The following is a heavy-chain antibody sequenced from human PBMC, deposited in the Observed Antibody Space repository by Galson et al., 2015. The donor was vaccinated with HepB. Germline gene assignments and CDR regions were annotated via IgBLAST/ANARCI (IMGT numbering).Heavy chain of an antibody. J-gene: IGHJ2*01. V-gene: IGHV3-30*03. CDR2: ISYDGSHQ. Sequence: SLRLSCAASGFTFSPYAMHWVRQAPGQGLEWVGIISYDGSHQYYGDSVKGRFTISRDHSKNTLYLQMHSLRGTDTAVYYCARDAGWYFDLWGRGTLVTVSS. CDR3: ARDAGWYFDL. CDR1: GFTFSPYA.